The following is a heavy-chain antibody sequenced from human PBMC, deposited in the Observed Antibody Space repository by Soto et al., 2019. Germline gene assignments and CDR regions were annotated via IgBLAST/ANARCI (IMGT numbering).Heavy chain of an antibody. CDR2: TYYKSKWYN. J-gene: IGHJ3*02. CDR3: ARWDHDGEVFDI. Sequence: PSQTLSLTCAISGDSVSSNSVAWNWIRQSPSRGLEWLGRTYYKSKWYNNYAVSVKSRITINPDTTRNEFSLHLNSVTPEDTAVYYCARWDHDGEVFDIRGQGSSVIVSS. D-gene: IGHD1-1*01. CDR1: GDSVSSNSVA. V-gene: IGHV6-1*01.